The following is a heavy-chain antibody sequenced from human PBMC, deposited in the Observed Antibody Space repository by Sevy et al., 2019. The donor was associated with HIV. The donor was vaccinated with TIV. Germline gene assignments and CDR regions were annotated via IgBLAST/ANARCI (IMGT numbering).Heavy chain of an antibody. Sequence: GGSLRLSCAASGFTFSSYAMSWVRQAPGKGLEWVSTISGSGGSTYYADSVKGRFTISRDNSKNTLYVQMNTLRAEDTAVYYCAKDDRTHLNRVVPAAILDYWGQGTLVTVSS. CDR2: ISGSGGST. CDR1: GFTFSSYA. CDR3: AKDDRTHLNRVVPAAILDY. V-gene: IGHV3-23*01. D-gene: IGHD2-2*02. J-gene: IGHJ4*02.